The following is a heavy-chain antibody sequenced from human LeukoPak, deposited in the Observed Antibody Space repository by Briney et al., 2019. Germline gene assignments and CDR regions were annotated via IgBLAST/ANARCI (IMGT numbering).Heavy chain of an antibody. CDR3: AKGVPSPYYYDSSGYFDY. CDR1: GFTFSSYA. J-gene: IGHJ4*02. V-gene: IGHV3-23*01. Sequence: GGSLRLSCAASGFTFSSYAMSWVRQTPGKGLEWVSTISGSGGSTYYADSVKGRFTISRDNSKNTLYLQMNSLRAEDTAVYYCAKGVPSPYYYDSSGYFDYWGQGTLVTVSS. CDR2: ISGSGGST. D-gene: IGHD3-22*01.